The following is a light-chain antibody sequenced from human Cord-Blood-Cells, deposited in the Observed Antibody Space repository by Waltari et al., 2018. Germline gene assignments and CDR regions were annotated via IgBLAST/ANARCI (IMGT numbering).Light chain of an antibody. CDR3: CSYAGSSTWV. Sequence: QSALTQPASVSGSPGQSITLPCTGTSSDVGSYNLVSWYQQHPGKAPKLMIYEGSTRPSGFSNRFSGSKSGNTASLTISGLQAEDEADYYCCSYAGSSTWVFGGGTKLTVL. J-gene: IGLJ3*02. CDR1: SSDVGSYNL. CDR2: EGS. V-gene: IGLV2-23*01.